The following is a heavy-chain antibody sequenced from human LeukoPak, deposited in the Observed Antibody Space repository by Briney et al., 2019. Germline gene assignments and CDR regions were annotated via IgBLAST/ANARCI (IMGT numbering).Heavy chain of an antibody. V-gene: IGHV3-74*01. Sequence: GGSLRLSCAASGFTFSKYWMLWVRPAPGKGLESVSRINTDGTVTTYADSEKGRFTVSRDNADNTMFLQMNSVRDEDTAVYYCATKQWLAPPPDSWGQGTPVTVSS. CDR2: INTDGTVT. D-gene: IGHD6-19*01. CDR1: GFTFSKYW. J-gene: IGHJ4*02. CDR3: ATKQWLAPPPDS.